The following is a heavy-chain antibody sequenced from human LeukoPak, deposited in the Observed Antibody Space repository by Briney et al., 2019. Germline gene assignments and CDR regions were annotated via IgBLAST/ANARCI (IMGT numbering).Heavy chain of an antibody. CDR1: GFTVDSNY. CDR2: IYTGGNT. CDR3: ARGDDSGYYDYFDY. J-gene: IGHJ4*02. Sequence: GGSLRLSCAASGFTVDSNYLSWVRQAPGKGLEWVSTIYTGGNTYYAASVKGRFTISRDFSKHTVFLHMNSLRAEDTAMYYCARGDDSGYYDYFDYWGREPWSPSPQ. D-gene: IGHD3-22*01. V-gene: IGHV3-53*01.